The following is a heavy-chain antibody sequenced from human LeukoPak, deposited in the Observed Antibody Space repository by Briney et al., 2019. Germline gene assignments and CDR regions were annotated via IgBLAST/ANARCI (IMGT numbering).Heavy chain of an antibody. V-gene: IGHV3-7*01. CDR2: IKQDGSEK. Sequence: GGSLRLSCAASGFTFSSYWMSWVRQAPGKGLEWVAIIKQDGSEKNYVDSVKGRFTISRDNAKTSLYLQLNSLRAEDTAVYYCARSLWPEDYWGQGTLVTVSS. CDR3: ARSLWPEDY. D-gene: IGHD5-18*01. CDR1: GFTFSSYW. J-gene: IGHJ4*02.